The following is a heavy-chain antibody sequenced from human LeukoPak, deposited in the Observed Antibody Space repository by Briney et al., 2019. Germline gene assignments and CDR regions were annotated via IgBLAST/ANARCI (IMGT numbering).Heavy chain of an antibody. CDR2: ICYDGSKR. CDR1: GLTFSSSG. D-gene: IGHD3-3*02. Sequence: SLRLSCAASGLTFSSSGMHWVRQAPGKGLEGVALICYDGSKRYYVDSVKGGFTISRDNSNNTLFLQMNSLRAEDTAVYYCARVTGSRIFGGGMDVWGQGTTVTVSS. CDR3: ARVTGSRIFGGGMDV. V-gene: IGHV3-33*01. J-gene: IGHJ6*02.